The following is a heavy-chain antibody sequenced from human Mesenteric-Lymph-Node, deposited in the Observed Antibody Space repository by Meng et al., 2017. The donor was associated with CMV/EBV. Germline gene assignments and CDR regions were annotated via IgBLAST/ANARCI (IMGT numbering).Heavy chain of an antibody. CDR3: ARDRMEVPAAIYYYGMDV. J-gene: IGHJ6*02. Sequence: GESLKISCAASGFTFSSYWMSWVRQAPGKGLEWVSYISSSGSTIYYADSVKGRFTISRDNAKNSLYLQMNSLRAEDTAVYYCARDRMEVPAAIYYYGMDVWGQGTTVTVSS. V-gene: IGHV3-48*04. D-gene: IGHD2-2*01. CDR2: ISSSGSTI. CDR1: GFTFSSYW.